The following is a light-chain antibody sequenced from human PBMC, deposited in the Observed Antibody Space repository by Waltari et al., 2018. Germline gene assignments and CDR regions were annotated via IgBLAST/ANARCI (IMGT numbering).Light chain of an antibody. CDR3: QQRYSWPLT. CDR1: QSVSFF. J-gene: IGKJ4*01. CDR2: DTS. V-gene: IGKV3-11*01. Sequence: EIVLTQSPAIVPLSPGERATLSCRASQSVSFFLAWYQQKPGQGPRLLIFDTSNRATGIPARFSGGGSGTDFTLTISSLEPEDFATYYCQQRYSWPLTFGGGTKVEIK.